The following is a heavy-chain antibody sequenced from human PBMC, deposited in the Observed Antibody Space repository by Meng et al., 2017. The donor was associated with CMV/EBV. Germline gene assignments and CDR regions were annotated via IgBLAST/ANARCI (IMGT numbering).Heavy chain of an antibody. Sequence: GGSLRLSCAASGFTFSSYWMHWVRQAPGKGLVWVSRINSDGSSTSYADSVKGRFTISRDNAKNTLYLQMNSLRAEDTAVYYCARDRVPTNWNDVHNWFDPWGQGTLVTVSS. V-gene: IGHV3-74*01. CDR3: ARDRVPTNWNDVHNWFDP. D-gene: IGHD1-1*01. J-gene: IGHJ5*02. CDR2: INSDGSST. CDR1: GFTFSSYW.